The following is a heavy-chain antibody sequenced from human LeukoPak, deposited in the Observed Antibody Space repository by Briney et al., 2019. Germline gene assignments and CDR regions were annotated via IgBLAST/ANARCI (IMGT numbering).Heavy chain of an antibody. CDR3: ARGSEYTSSTNYYFDY. CDR2: IKQDGSEK. D-gene: IGHD6-6*01. V-gene: IGHV3-7*01. J-gene: IGHJ4*02. Sequence: GGSLRLSCAASGFTFSSYWMSWVRQAPGKGLEWVANIKQDGSEKHYVDSEKGRFTISRDNAKKSLFLHMNSLRVEDTAVYYCARGSEYTSSTNYYFDYWGQGTLVTVSS. CDR1: GFTFSSYW.